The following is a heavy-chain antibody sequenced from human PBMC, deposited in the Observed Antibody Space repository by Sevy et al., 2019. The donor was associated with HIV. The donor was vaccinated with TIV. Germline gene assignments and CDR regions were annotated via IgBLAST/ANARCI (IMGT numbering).Heavy chain of an antibody. V-gene: IGHV3-11*01. J-gene: IGHJ4*02. CDR2: ISSSGSTI. CDR1: GFTFSDYY. D-gene: IGHD3-16*02. Sequence: GGSLRLSCAASGFTFSDYYMSWIRQAPGKGLEWVSYISSSGSTIYYADSVKGRFTISRDNAKNSLYLQRNSLPAEDTAVYYCARDARLRLGELSLYLFDYWGQGTLVTVSS. CDR3: ARDARLRLGELSLYLFDY.